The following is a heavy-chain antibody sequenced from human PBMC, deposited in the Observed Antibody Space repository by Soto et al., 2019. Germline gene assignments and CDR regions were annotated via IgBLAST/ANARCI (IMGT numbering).Heavy chain of an antibody. CDR1: GVSISSSSYY. CDR2: IYYSGST. CDR3: ARQFTQWLAFDI. V-gene: IGHV4-39*01. Sequence: QLQLQESGPGLVKPSETLSLTCTVSGVSISSSSYYWGWIRQPPGKGLEWIGSIYYSGSTYYNPSLKSRVTISVDTSKNQFSLKLSSVTAADTAVYYCARQFTQWLAFDIWGQGTMVTVSS. D-gene: IGHD6-19*01. J-gene: IGHJ3*02.